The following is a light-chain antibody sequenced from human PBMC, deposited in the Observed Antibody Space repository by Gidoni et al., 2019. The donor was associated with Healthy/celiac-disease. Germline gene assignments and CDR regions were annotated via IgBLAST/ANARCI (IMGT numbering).Light chain of an antibody. CDR2: DAS. CDR1: QSVSSY. V-gene: IGKV3-11*01. J-gene: IGKJ2*01. CDR3: QQRSNWPPYT. Sequence: DIVLTQSPATLSLSPGESATLSCRASQSVSSYLAWYQQKPGQAPRLLIYDASNRATGIPARCSGSGSGTDFTLTISSLGPEDFAVDYCQQRSNWPPYTFGQGTKLEIK.